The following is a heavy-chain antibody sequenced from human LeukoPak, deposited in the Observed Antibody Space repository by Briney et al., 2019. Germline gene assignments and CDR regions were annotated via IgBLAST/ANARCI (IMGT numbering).Heavy chain of an antibody. V-gene: IGHV1-24*01. CDR2: FDPEDGET. D-gene: IGHD5-12*01. J-gene: IGHJ3*02. CDR1: GYTLTELS. CDR3: ATLGYSGYDYGDAFDI. Sequence: ASVKVSCKVSGYTLTELSMHWVRQAPGKGLEWMGGFDPEDGETIYAQKFQGRVTMTEDTSTDTAYMELSSLRSEDTAAYYCATLGYSGYDYGDAFDIWGQGTMVTVSS.